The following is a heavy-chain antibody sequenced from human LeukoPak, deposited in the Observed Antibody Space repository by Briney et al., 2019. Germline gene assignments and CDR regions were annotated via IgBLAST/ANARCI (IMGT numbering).Heavy chain of an antibody. J-gene: IGHJ6*03. Sequence: PSEALSLTCTVSGHSISSYYWSWIRQPPGKGLEWIGYIYYSGSTSYNPSLESRVTISADTSKNQFSLKLSSVTAADTAVYYCARVPRSYYYYYYMDVWGKGTTVTVSS. V-gene: IGHV4-59*01. CDR1: GHSISSYY. CDR3: ARVPRSYYYYYYMDV. CDR2: IYYSGST.